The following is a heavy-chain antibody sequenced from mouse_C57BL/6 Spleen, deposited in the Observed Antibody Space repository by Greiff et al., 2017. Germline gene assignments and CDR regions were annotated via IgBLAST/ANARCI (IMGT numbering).Heavy chain of an antibody. Sequence: EVQLQQSGPELVKPGASVKISCKASGYTFTDYYMNWVKQCHGKSLEWIGDINPNNGGTSYNQKFKGKATLTVDKSSSTAYMELRSLTSEDTAVYYCASCDSGACAMDYWGQGTSVTVSS. CDR1: GYTFTDYY. CDR3: ASCDSGACAMDY. J-gene: IGHJ4*01. D-gene: IGHD3-2*02. V-gene: IGHV1-26*01. CDR2: INPNNGGT.